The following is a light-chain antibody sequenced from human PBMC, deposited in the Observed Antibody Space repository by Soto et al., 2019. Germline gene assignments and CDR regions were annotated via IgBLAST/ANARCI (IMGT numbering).Light chain of an antibody. CDR3: QQSGSSSGWT. J-gene: IGKJ1*01. Sequence: EIVLTQSPGTLSLSPGERDTLSCRASQSVSSSYLAWYQQKPGQAPRLLIYGASNRATGIPDRFSGSGSGTDFTLTISRLEPEDFAVYYCQQSGSSSGWTFGQGTKVDIK. V-gene: IGKV3-20*01. CDR2: GAS. CDR1: QSVSSSY.